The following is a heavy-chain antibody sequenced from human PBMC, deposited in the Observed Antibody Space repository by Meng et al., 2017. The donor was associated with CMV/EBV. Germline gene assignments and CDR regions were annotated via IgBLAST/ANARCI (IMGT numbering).Heavy chain of an antibody. CDR1: GYTFTSYY. CDR2: INPSSSGT. CDR3: ARDPGIAVAGSFDP. Sequence: ASGYTFTSYYMDWVRQAPGQGLEWMGWINPSSSGTNYAQKFQGRVTITRDTSISTAYMELSRLRSDDTAVYYCARDPGIAVAGSFDPWGQGTLVTVSS. V-gene: IGHV1-2*02. D-gene: IGHD6-19*01. J-gene: IGHJ5*02.